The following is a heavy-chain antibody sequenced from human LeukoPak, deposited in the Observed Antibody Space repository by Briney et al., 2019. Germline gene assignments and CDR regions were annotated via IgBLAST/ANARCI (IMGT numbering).Heavy chain of an antibody. D-gene: IGHD1-1*01. Sequence: PGGSLRLSCAASGFTFSSYGMHWVRQAPGKGLEWMAFIRYDGSNEYYADSVKGRFTISRDNSKNTLYLQTNSLRAEDTAVYYCAKPNSIITTGLYYFDYWGQGTLVTVSS. CDR1: GFTFSSYG. J-gene: IGHJ4*02. CDR2: IRYDGSNE. V-gene: IGHV3-30*02. CDR3: AKPNSIITTGLYYFDY.